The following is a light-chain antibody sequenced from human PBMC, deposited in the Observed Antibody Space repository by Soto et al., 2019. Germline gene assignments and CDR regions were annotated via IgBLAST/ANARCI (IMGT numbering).Light chain of an antibody. V-gene: IGKV3-20*01. CDR1: QTVRSSF. CDR2: GAS. CDR3: QYYGRSSWT. J-gene: IGKJ1*01. Sequence: DIDLTQSPGTLSLSPGERGTLACRASQTVRSSFVAWYQQKPGQAPRLLIYGASTRAAGIPDRFSGSGSGPDFTLIINSLEPEDLGIYYCQYYGRSSWTFGQGTKVEIK.